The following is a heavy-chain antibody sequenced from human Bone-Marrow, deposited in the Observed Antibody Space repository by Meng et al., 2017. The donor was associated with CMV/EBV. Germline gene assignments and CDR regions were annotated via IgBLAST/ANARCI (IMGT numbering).Heavy chain of an antibody. V-gene: IGHV3-15*01. CDR2: IRSKTDGGTT. D-gene: IGHD3-3*01. CDR3: STDFWSGYYPADY. J-gene: IGHJ4*02. CDR1: VFIFSNAW. Sequence: SVFIFSNAWMRWVRRATGKELEWVGCIRSKTDGGTTNYAAHVKGRFTISRDDSKNTLYLQMNSLKTEDTAVYYCSTDFWSGYYPADYWGQGTLVTVSS.